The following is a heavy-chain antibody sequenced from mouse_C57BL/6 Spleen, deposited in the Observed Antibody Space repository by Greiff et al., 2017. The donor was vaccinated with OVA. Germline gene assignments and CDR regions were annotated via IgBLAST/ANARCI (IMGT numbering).Heavy chain of an antibody. D-gene: IGHD1-1*01. V-gene: IGHV1-77*01. CDR2: IGPGSGST. J-gene: IGHJ2*01. Sequence: KQSGAELVKPGASVKISCKASGYTFTDYYINWVKQRPGQGLEWIGKIGPGSGSTYYHEKFTGKSTLTADKSSSTAYMQLSSLTSEDSAVYFCARSEGLTTVGYWGQGTTLTVSS. CDR3: ARSEGLTTVGY. CDR1: GYTFTDYY.